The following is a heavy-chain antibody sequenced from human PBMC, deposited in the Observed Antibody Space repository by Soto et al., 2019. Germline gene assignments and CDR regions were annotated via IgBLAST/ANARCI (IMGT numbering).Heavy chain of an antibody. D-gene: IGHD1-26*01. CDR1: GGTFSSYA. J-gene: IGHJ4*01. V-gene: IGHV1-69*13. CDR2: IIPIFGTA. Sequence: SVKVSCKASGGTFSSYAISWVRQAPGQGLEWMGGIIPIFGTANYAPEFQDRVTITADQSTRTSYMHLSNLRSDDTAVYYCASDDGPHGGSYSHNYWGQGTLVTVSS. CDR3: ASDDGPHGGSYSHNY.